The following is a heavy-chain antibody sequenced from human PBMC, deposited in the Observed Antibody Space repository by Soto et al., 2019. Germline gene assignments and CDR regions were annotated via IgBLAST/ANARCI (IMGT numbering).Heavy chain of an antibody. CDR1: GFTFSNYP. CDR3: ARRV. V-gene: IGHV3-23*01. Sequence: EVQVSESGGGLVQPGGSLRLSCAISGFTFSNYPMNWVRQAPGKGLEWVSGISAGGDTTYYADSVKGRFTIFRDNSKNSVSLQMTSLRVEDTAVYYCARRVWGQGTLVTVTS. J-gene: IGHJ4*02. CDR2: ISAGGDTT.